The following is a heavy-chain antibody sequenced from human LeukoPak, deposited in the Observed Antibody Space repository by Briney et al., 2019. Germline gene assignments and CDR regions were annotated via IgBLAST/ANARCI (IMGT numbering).Heavy chain of an antibody. Sequence: PSETLSLTCTVSGGSISSSSYYWGWIRQPPGKGLEWIGSIYYSGSTYYNPSLKSRVTISVDTSKNQLSLKLSSVTAADTAVYYCAKRRGPGTTLRDWFDPWGQGTLVTVSS. CDR3: AKRRGPGTTLRDWFDP. CDR2: IYYSGST. CDR1: GGSISSSSYY. V-gene: IGHV4-39*01. J-gene: IGHJ5*02. D-gene: IGHD1-7*01.